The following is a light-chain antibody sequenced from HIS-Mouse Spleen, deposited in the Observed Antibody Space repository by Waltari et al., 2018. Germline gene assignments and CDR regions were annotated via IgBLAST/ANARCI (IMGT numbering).Light chain of an antibody. CDR2: GKN. J-gene: IGLJ3*02. CDR3: SSRDSSGNQWL. CDR1: SLRSYY. V-gene: IGLV3-19*01. Sequence: SSELTQDPAVSVALGQTVRITCQGDSLRSYYASWYQQKPGQAPVLVIYGKNNRPSGIQDRFSGSSSGNTASLNITGAQAEDEADSTCSSRDSSGNQWLFGGGTKLNVV.